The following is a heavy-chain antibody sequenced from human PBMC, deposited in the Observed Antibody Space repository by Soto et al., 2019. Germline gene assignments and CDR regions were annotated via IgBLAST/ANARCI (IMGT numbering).Heavy chain of an antibody. V-gene: IGHV3-74*01. D-gene: IGHD5-12*01. CDR2: INNDGGDT. Sequence: EVQLVESGGGLVQPGGSLKLSCAASGFTFSTFLMHWVRQVPGKGLVWVSRINNDGGDTRYADSVKGRFTISRDNARNTLYLQMNSLRAEDTAMYYCVRDRDGYNFWGQGTMVTVSS. CDR3: VRDRDGYNF. CDR1: GFTFSTFL. J-gene: IGHJ3*01.